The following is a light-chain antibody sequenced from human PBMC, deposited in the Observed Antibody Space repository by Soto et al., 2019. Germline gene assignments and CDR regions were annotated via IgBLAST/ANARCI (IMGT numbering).Light chain of an antibody. CDR1: QSVSSN. CDR3: QQYNNWPTLT. V-gene: IGKV3-15*01. CDR2: GAS. J-gene: IGKJ4*01. Sequence: EIVMTQSPATLSVSPGERATHSCRASQSVSSNLAWYQQKPGQAPRLLIYGASTSATGIPARFSGSGSGTEFTLTFISLQSEDFAVYYCQQYNNWPTLTFGGGTKVDIK.